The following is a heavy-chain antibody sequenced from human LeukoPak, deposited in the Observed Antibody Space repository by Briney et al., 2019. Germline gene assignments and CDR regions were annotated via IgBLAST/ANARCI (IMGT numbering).Heavy chain of an antibody. CDR3: AKDRDDHGDYVFDY. Sequence: GGSLRLSCAASGFAFSNDVMCWVRQTPRKRPECVSIIIQSSSATCNADFVKARITICTDNFKNTMYLQMSSLRADNTAVYYCAKDRDDHGDYVFDYWGQRTLVTVSS. CDR2: IIQSSSAT. J-gene: IGHJ4*02. CDR1: GFAFSNDV. D-gene: IGHD4-17*01. V-gene: IGHV3-23*01.